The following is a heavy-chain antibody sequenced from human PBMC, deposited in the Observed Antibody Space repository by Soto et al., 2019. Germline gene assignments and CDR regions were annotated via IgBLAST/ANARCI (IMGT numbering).Heavy chain of an antibody. V-gene: IGHV3-7*03. CDR3: AKDRVAVAGPEDY. CDR1: GFTFSSYS. D-gene: IGHD6-19*01. Sequence: GGSLRLSCAASGFTFSSYSMSWVRQAPGKGLEWVANINKNGGEKYYVDSVKGRFTISRDNAKNSLYLQVNSLRAEDTAVYYCAKDRVAVAGPEDYWGQGTLVTVSS. CDR2: INKNGGEK. J-gene: IGHJ4*02.